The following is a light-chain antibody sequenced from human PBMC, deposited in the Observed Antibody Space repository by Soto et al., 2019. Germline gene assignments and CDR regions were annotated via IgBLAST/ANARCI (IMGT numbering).Light chain of an antibody. CDR2: DDR. J-gene: IGLJ2*01. CDR3: QLWDSNSDPVV. CDR1: NIGRKS. V-gene: IGLV3-21*02. Sequence: SYELTQPPSVSVAPGQTARITCGGTNIGRKSVHWYQQKPGQAPVVVVYDDRDRPSGIPERFSGSNSGNTAALTISRVEAGDEADYYCQLWDSNSDPVVFVGGTTLTVL.